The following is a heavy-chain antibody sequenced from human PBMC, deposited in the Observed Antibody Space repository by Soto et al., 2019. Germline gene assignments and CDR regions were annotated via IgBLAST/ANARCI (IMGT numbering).Heavy chain of an antibody. J-gene: IGHJ6*02. Sequence: ESGGGLVQPGGSLRLSCAASGFTFSTYAMSWVRQAPGKGLEWVSAISDSGGGTYYADSVKGRFTISRDNSKNTLYLQMNSLRAEDTAVYYCARNKSYYYDSGGMDVWGQGTTVTVSS. CDR3: ARNKSYYYDSGGMDV. CDR2: ISDSGGGT. CDR1: GFTFSTYA. D-gene: IGHD3-22*01. V-gene: IGHV3-23*01.